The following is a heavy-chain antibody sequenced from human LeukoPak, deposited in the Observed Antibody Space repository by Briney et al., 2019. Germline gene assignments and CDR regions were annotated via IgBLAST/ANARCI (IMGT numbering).Heavy chain of an antibody. V-gene: IGHV3-30-3*01. CDR1: GFTFSSYA. D-gene: IGHD3-10*01. J-gene: IGHJ4*02. CDR3: ARDFRY. Sequence: GRSLRLSCAASGFTFSSYAMHWVRQAPGKGLEWVAVISYDGSNKYYADSVKGRFTISRDNSKNPLYLQMNSLRAEDTAVYYCARDFRYWGQGTLVTVSS. CDR2: ISYDGSNK.